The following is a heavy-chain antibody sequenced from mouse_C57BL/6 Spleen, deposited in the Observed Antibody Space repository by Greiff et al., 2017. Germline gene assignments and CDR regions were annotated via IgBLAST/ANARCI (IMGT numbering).Heavy chain of an antibody. V-gene: IGHV1-15*01. J-gene: IGHJ2*01. CDR1: GYTFTDYE. D-gene: IGHD2-3*01. CDR3: TRTPYENYFDY. CDR2: IDPATGGT. Sequence: QVQLQQSGAELVRPGASVTLSCKASGYTFTDYEMHWVKQTPVHGLEWIGAIDPATGGTAYNQKFKGKAILTADKSSSTAYMELRSLTSENSAVYYCTRTPYENYFDYWGQGTTLTVSS.